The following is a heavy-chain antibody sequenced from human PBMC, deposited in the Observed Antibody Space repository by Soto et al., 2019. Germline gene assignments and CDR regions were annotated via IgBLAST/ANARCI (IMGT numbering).Heavy chain of an antibody. Sequence: QVQLQESGPGLVKPSGTLSLTCAVSGGSISTSNWWSWVRQPPWKGLEWIGEVYRTGSTTYNPSLESRLTISVDKSKNQFSLKLTSVTAADTAVYYCARARATIAAAAIFDCWGQGTLVTVSS. D-gene: IGHD6-13*01. V-gene: IGHV4-4*02. CDR1: GGSISTSNW. J-gene: IGHJ4*02. CDR2: VYRTGST. CDR3: ARARATIAAAAIFDC.